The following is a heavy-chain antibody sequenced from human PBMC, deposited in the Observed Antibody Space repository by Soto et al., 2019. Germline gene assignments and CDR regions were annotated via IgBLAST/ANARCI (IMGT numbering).Heavy chain of an antibody. J-gene: IGHJ4*02. V-gene: IGHV1-8*01. CDR1: GYPFTSFD. CDR2: VNPDSGDT. CDR3: VRETGGVATPGDDY. Sequence: QVQLVQSGAEVKKPGASVKVSCEASGYPFTSFDINWVRQAAGQGLEWMGWVNPDSGDTAFAQRFQDRITMTRTTSTNTVYMELSRLPSDDTAVYYCVRETGGVATPGDDYWGQGTLVTASS. D-gene: IGHD2-15*01.